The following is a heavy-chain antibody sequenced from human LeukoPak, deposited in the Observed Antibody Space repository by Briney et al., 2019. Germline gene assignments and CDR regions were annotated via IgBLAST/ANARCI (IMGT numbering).Heavy chain of an antibody. Sequence: PGGSLRLSCAASGFTFSSYGMHWVRQAPGKGLEWVAFIRFDGSNKYYADSVKGRLTISRDNSKNTLYLQMNSLRGEDTAVYYCEKFDNRIVGAASFNYWGQGTLVTVSS. CDR3: EKFDNRIVGAASFNY. CDR1: GFTFSSYG. CDR2: IRFDGSNK. V-gene: IGHV3-30*02. J-gene: IGHJ4*02. D-gene: IGHD1-26*01.